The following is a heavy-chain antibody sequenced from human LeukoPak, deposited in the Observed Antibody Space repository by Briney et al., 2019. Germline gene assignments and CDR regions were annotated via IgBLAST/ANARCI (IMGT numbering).Heavy chain of an antibody. J-gene: IGHJ3*02. D-gene: IGHD5-24*01. Sequence: GSLRLSCAASGFTCSSYGMHWVRQAPGKGLEWVAVISYDGSNKYYADSVKGRFTISRDNSKNTLYLQMNSLRAEDTAVYYCARDRRWLQKAYDSAFDIWGQGTMVTVSS. CDR3: ARDRRWLQKAYDSAFDI. CDR1: GFTCSSYG. CDR2: ISYDGSNK. V-gene: IGHV3-30*03.